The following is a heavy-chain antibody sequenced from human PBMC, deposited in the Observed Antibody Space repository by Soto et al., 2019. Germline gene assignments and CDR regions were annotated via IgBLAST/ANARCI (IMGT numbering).Heavy chain of an antibody. CDR2: IYYRGNT. CDR3: ARESEDLTSNFDY. Sequence: QVQLEESGPGLVKPSETLSLTCTVSGGSISSHYWSWVRQAPGKGLEWIGCIYYRGNTFYNPSLKSRGTISVDTSNNQFSLKLDSVTPADTAVYYCARESEDLTSNFDYWGQGTLVTVSS. V-gene: IGHV4-59*11. CDR1: GGSISSHY. J-gene: IGHJ4*02.